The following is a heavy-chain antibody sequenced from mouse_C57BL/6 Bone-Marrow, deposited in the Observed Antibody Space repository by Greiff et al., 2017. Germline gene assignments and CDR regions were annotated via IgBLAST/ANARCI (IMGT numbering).Heavy chain of an antibody. V-gene: IGHV1-69*01. J-gene: IGHJ3*01. CDR1: GYTFTSYW. CDR2: IDPSDSYT. Sequence: VQLQQPGAELVMPGASVKLSCKASGYTFTSYWMHWVKQRPGQGLEWIGEIDPSDSYTNYNQKFKGKSTLTVDKSSSTAYMQLSSLTSEDSAVYYCVRKLGRGWFAYWGQGTLVTVSA. D-gene: IGHD4-1*01. CDR3: VRKLGRGWFAY.